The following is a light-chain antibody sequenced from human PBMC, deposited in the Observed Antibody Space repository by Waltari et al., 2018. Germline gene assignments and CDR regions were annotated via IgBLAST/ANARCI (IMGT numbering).Light chain of an antibody. V-gene: IGKV3-20*01. J-gene: IGKJ1*01. CDR3: QHYVSLPVT. CDR1: QSVSRA. Sequence: CRASQSVSRALAWYQQNPGQAPRLLIYGASNRATGIPDRFSGRGSGTDFSLIISRLEPEDFAVYYCQHYVSLPVTFGQGTKVEIK. CDR2: GAS.